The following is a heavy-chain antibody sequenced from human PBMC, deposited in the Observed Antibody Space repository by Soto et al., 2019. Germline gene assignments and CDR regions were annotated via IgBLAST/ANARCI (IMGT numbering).Heavy chain of an antibody. Sequence: GGSLRLSXAASGFTFSSYAMHWVRQAPGKGLEWVAVISYDGSNKYYADSVKGRFTISRDNSKNTLYLQMNSLRAEDTAVYYCARSRSYHAFDPWGQGTLVTVSS. J-gene: IGHJ5*02. D-gene: IGHD1-26*01. CDR2: ISYDGSNK. CDR1: GFTFSSYA. V-gene: IGHV3-30-3*01. CDR3: ARSRSYHAFDP.